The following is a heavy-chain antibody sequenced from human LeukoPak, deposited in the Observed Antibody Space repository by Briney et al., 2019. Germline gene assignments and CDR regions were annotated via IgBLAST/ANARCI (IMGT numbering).Heavy chain of an antibody. D-gene: IGHD3-3*01. Sequence: ASVKVSCKASGYTFTSYDINWVRQATGQGLEWMGWMNPNSGNTGYTQKFQGRVTMTRNTSISTAYMELSSLRSEDTTVYYCARGIQRSGRKFDPWGQGTLVTVSS. CDR1: GYTFTSYD. CDR2: MNPNSGNT. V-gene: IGHV1-8*01. CDR3: ARGIQRSGRKFDP. J-gene: IGHJ5*02.